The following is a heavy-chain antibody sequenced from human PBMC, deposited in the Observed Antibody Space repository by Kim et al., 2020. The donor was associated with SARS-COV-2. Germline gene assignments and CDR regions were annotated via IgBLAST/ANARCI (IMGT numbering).Heavy chain of an antibody. CDR3: ARGLPKFGGVMGDVVDY. CDR1: GFTFSDYY. Sequence: GSLRLSCAASGFTFSDYYMSWIRQAPGKGLEWVSYISSSGRTIYYVDSVKGRFTISRDNAKNSLYLQMNSLRAEDTAVYYCARGLPKFGGVMGDVVDYWGQGTLVTVSS. CDR2: ISSSGRTI. J-gene: IGHJ4*02. V-gene: IGHV3-11*01. D-gene: IGHD3-16*01.